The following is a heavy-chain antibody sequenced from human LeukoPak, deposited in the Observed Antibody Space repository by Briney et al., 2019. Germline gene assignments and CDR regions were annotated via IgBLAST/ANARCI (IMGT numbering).Heavy chain of an antibody. J-gene: IGHJ4*02. CDR1: GGSISSSNW. V-gene: IGHV4-4*02. CDR2: IYHSGST. D-gene: IGHD2-15*01. CDR3: ARSGLAAFDY. Sequence: SGTLSLTCAVSGGSISSSNWWSWVRQPPGKGLEWIGEIYHSGSTNYNPSLKSRVTMSVDKSKNQFSLKLSSVTAADAAVYYCARSGLAAFDYWGQGTLVTVSS.